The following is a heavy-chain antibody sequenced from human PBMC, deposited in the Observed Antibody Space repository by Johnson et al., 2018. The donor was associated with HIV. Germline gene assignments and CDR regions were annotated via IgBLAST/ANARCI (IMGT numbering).Heavy chain of an antibody. J-gene: IGHJ3*02. D-gene: IGHD6-13*01. CDR2: IYSGGST. CDR1: GFTVSSNY. Sequence: MLLVESGGGVVQPGGSLRLSCAASGFTVSSNYMSWVRQAPGKGLEWVSVIYSGGSTYYADSVKGRFTISRDNSKNTLYLQMNRLRAEDTAVYYCARDYSSPMGFAFDIWGQGTMVTVSS. CDR3: ARDYSSPMGFAFDI. V-gene: IGHV3-66*02.